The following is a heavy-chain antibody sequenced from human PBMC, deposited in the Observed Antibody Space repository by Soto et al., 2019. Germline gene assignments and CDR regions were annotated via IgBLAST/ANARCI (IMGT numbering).Heavy chain of an antibody. J-gene: IGHJ6*02. D-gene: IGHD3-10*01. CDR1: GGSFDDFY. CDR2: ISHDGGT. Sequence: QVQLQQWGAGLLRPSETLSLTCAFYGGSFDDFYWSWVRQSPGKGLEWVGEISHDGGTNYSPSLASRVSLSVDTYKNQFSLHLRSVTAADTGLYYCARGQLVWYGDLTPYHRDMDVWGQGTTVTVSS. V-gene: IGHV4-34*02. CDR3: ARGQLVWYGDLTPYHRDMDV.